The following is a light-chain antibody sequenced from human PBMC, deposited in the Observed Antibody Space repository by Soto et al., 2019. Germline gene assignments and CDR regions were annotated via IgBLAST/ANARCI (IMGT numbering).Light chain of an antibody. V-gene: IGKV3-20*01. Sequence: EVVLTQSPGTLSLSPGARATLSCRASQFVSSTYLAWYQQRPGQAPRLLIYGASSRATGIPDRFSGGGSVTDFTLTISSLEPEDFAVYYCQQRYNGLTFGGGTKVDIK. J-gene: IGKJ4*01. CDR2: GAS. CDR1: QFVSSTY. CDR3: QQRYNGLT.